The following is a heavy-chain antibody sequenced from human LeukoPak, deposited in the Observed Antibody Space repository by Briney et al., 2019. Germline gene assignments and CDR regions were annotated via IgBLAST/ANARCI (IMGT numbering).Heavy chain of an antibody. CDR2: ISSSGSTI. CDR3: AKDGHYDILTGYLYYFDY. Sequence: GGSLRLSCAASGFTFSDYYMSWIRQAPGKGLEWVSYISSSGSTIYYADSVKGRFTISRDNSRNTLYLQMNSLRAEDTAVYYCAKDGHYDILTGYLYYFDYWGQGTLVTVSS. J-gene: IGHJ4*02. V-gene: IGHV3-11*01. D-gene: IGHD3-9*01. CDR1: GFTFSDYY.